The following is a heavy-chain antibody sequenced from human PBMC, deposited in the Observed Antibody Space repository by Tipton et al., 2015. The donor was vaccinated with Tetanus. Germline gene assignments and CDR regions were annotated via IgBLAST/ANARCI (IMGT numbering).Heavy chain of an antibody. CDR3: ARLFNWGSGYFFFDL. Sequence: TLSLTCTVSGGSISTRNYFWGWIRQAPGKGLEWIGNIYYSGSTDYNPSLKSRVAISVDTSKNQFSLELSSVTAADTAVYFCARLFNWGSGYFFFDLWGRGTLVTVSS. D-gene: IGHD7-27*01. V-gene: IGHV4-39*07. CDR2: IYYSGST. J-gene: IGHJ2*01. CDR1: GGSISTRNYF.